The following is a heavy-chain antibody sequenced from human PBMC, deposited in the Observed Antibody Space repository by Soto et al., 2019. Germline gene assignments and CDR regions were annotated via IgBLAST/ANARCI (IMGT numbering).Heavy chain of an antibody. Sequence: QLLESGPGLVKPSETLSLTCTVSGDSISSNSFYWGWIRQPPGKGLEWIGSMYYSGSTYYNPSLKSRVTISVDTSKSQFSLKLSSVTAADTAVYYCARAPDSWGQGTLVTVSS. V-gene: IGHV4-39*01. CDR3: ARAPDS. J-gene: IGHJ4*02. CDR1: GDSISSNSFY. CDR2: MYYSGST.